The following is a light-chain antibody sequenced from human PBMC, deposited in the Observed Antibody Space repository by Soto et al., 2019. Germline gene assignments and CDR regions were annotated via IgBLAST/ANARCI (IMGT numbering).Light chain of an antibody. V-gene: IGLV2-14*01. CDR1: SSDVGGYNY. CDR2: DVS. J-gene: IGLJ2*01. Sequence: QSALTQPASVSGSPGQSITISCTGTSSDVGGYNYVSWYQQHPGKAPKLMIYDVSNRPSGVSNRFSGSKSGNTASLTISGLQAEDVADYYCSSYTSSSTFVFGGGPKLTVL. CDR3: SSYTSSSTFV.